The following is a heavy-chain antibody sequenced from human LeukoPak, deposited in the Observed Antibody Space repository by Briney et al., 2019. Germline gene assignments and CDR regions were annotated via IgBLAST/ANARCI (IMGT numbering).Heavy chain of an antibody. CDR3: ARVGPSPYYDFWSGILDV. Sequence: GSSVKVSCKASGGTFSSYTISWVRQAPGQGLEWMGRIIPILGIANYAQKFQGRVTITADKSTSTAYVELSSLRSEDTAVYYCARVGPSPYYDFWSGILDVWGKGTTVTVSS. CDR1: GGTFSSYT. D-gene: IGHD3-3*01. CDR2: IIPILGIA. J-gene: IGHJ6*04. V-gene: IGHV1-69*02.